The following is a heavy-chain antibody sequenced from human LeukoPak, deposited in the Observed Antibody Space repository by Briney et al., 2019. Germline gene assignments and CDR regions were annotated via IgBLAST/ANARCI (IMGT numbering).Heavy chain of an antibody. V-gene: IGHV4-30-2*01. CDR1: GGSISSGGYS. J-gene: IGHJ5*02. CDR2: IYHSGST. CDR3: ARATFENWFDP. D-gene: IGHD3-9*01. Sequence: NPSQTLSLTCAVSGGSISSGGYSWSWIRQPPEKGLEWIGYIYHSGSTYYNPSLKSRVTISVDRSKNQFSLKLSSVTAADTAVYYCARATFENWFDPWGQGTLVTVSS.